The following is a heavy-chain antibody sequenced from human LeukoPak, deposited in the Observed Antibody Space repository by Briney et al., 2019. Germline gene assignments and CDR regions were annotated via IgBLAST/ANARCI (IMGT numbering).Heavy chain of an antibody. J-gene: IGHJ4*02. CDR3: ARALEMAPHY. D-gene: IGHD5-24*01. CDR2: ISYDGSNK. Sequence: GSLRLSCAASGFTFSSYAMHWVRQAPGKGLEWVAVISYDGSNKYYADSVKGRFTISRDNSKNTLYLQMNSLRAEDTAVYYCARALEMAPHYWGQGTLVTVSS. CDR1: GFTFSSYA. V-gene: IGHV3-30-3*01.